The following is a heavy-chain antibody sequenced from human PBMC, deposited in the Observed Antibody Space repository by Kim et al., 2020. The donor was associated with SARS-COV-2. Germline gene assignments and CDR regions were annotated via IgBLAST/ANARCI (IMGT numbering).Heavy chain of an antibody. Sequence: ADSVKGRFTISRDNSKNTLYLQMNSLRAEDTAVYYCAKDFTKGSGSLFDYWGQGTLVTVSS. J-gene: IGHJ4*02. CDR3: AKDFTKGSGSLFDY. V-gene: IGHV3-23*01. D-gene: IGHD3-22*01.